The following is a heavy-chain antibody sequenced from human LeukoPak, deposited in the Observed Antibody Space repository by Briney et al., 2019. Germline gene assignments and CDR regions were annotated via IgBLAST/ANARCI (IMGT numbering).Heavy chain of an antibody. V-gene: IGHV3-23*01. CDR1: GFTFSSHA. CDR2: VSGGGGST. CDR3: AKRAYSDSSGYLGSIDY. Sequence: GGSLRLSCAASGFTFSSHAMNWVRQAPGKGLEWVSAVSGGGGSTYYADSVKGRFTISRDNSKNTIYLQMNSLRAGDTAVYFCAKRAYSDSSGYLGSIDYWGQGTQVTVST. D-gene: IGHD3-22*01. J-gene: IGHJ4*02.